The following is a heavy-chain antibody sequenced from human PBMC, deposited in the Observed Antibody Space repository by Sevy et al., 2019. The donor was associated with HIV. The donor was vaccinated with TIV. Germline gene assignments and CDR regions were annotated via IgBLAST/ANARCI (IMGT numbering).Heavy chain of an antibody. D-gene: IGHD1-1*01. V-gene: IGHV3-23*01. Sequence: GGSLRLSCEGSGFTFSNYVMGWVRQAPGKGLEWVSGLSASGRTTCYSDSVKGRFTISRDNSNNTLYLQMNSLKAEDTATYYCAKRGSMTSTTWAIDVWGQGTMVTVSS. CDR1: GFTFSNYV. J-gene: IGHJ3*01. CDR2: LSASGRTT. CDR3: AKRGSMTSTTWAIDV.